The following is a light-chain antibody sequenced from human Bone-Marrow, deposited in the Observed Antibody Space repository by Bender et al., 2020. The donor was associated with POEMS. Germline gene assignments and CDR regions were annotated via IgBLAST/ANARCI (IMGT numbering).Light chain of an antibody. J-gene: IGLJ2*01. CDR2: EVN. CDR3: TSYAGSSTLI. CDR1: SSDVGGYSY. Sequence: QSALTQPASVSGSPGQSITISCTGTSSDVGGYSYVSWYQQHPGKAPKLMIFEVNNRPSGVSNRFSGSKSGNTASLTISGLQAEDEADYYCTSYAGSSTLIVGGGTKVTVL. V-gene: IGLV2-14*01.